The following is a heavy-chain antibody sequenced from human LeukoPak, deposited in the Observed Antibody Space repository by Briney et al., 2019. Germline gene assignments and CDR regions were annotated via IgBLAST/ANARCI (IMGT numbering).Heavy chain of an antibody. CDR3: ARDLYYYGSGSYYVEY. Sequence: ASVTVSCKASGYTFTSYGISWVRQAPGQGLEWMGWISAYNGNTNYAQKLQGRVTMTTDTSTSTAYMELRSLRSDDTAVYYCARDLYYYGSGSYYVEYWGQGTLVTVSS. CDR2: ISAYNGNT. J-gene: IGHJ4*02. V-gene: IGHV1-18*01. CDR1: GYTFTSYG. D-gene: IGHD3-10*01.